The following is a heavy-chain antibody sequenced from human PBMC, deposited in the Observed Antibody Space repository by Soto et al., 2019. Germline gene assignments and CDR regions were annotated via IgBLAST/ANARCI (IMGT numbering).Heavy chain of an antibody. D-gene: IGHD1-26*01. Sequence: EVQLVESGGGLVKPGGSLRLSCSASGFTFSRYTMNWVRQAPGKGLEWVSSISSNGNYLYYADSVKGRFTISRDNAQNSLYLQLTTLKAADTAVYFCVREHEELVIQPLYGLDVWGLGTTVTVSS. CDR3: VREHEELVIQPLYGLDV. CDR2: ISSNGNYL. CDR1: GFTFSRYT. V-gene: IGHV3-21*02. J-gene: IGHJ6*02.